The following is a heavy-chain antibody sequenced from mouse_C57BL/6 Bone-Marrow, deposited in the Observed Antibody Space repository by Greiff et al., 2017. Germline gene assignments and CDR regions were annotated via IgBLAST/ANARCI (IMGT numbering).Heavy chain of an antibody. CDR3: TTVLNWYFDV. CDR2: VDPETGGT. J-gene: IGHJ1*03. Sequence: QVQLQQSGAELVRPGASVTLSCKASGYTFTDYEMHWVKQTPVHGLEWIGAVDPETGGTAYNQKFKGKAILTADNSSSTAYMELRSLTSEDSAVYYCTTVLNWYFDVWGTGTTVTVSS. CDR1: GYTFTDYE. V-gene: IGHV1-15*01.